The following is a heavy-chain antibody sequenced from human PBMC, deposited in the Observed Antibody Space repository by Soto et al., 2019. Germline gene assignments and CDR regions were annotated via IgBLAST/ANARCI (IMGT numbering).Heavy chain of an antibody. J-gene: IGHJ3*02. CDR3: ARATELLGYCSGGSCYVGAFDI. D-gene: IGHD2-15*01. CDR2: INAGNGNT. CDR1: GYTFTNYP. Sequence: ASVKVSCKASGYTFTNYPMHWVRQAPGQRPEWMGWINAGNGNTKNSQKFQGRVTITRDTSASTAYMELSSLRSEDTAVYYCARATELLGYCSGGSCYVGAFDIWGQGTMVTVSS. V-gene: IGHV1-3*01.